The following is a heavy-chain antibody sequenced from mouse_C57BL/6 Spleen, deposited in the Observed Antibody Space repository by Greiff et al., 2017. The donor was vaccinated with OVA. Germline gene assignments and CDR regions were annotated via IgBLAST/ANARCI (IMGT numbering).Heavy chain of an antibody. D-gene: IGHD2-1*01. CDR2: INPNYGTT. CDR3: ARGGYYGNYVNY. CDR1: GYSFTDYN. Sequence: VHVKQSGPELVKPGASVKISCKASGYSFTDYNMNWVKQSNGKSLEWIGVINPNYGTTSYNQKFKGKATLTVDQSSSTAYMQLNSLTSEDSAVYYCARGGYYGNYVNYWGQGTTLTVSS. V-gene: IGHV1-39*01. J-gene: IGHJ2*01.